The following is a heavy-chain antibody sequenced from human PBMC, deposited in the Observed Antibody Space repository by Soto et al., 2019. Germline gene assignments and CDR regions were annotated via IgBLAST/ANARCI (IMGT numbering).Heavy chain of an antibody. D-gene: IGHD3-10*01. CDR1: GFTFSTYA. Sequence: GGSLRLSCAASGFTFSTYAMSWVRQAPGKGLEWASAISAGGGSTYYADSVKGRFTISRDNSINTLYLQMNSLRTEDTAVYYCARERVYYYGSGSSFNWFDPWGQGTLVTVSP. V-gene: IGHV3-23*01. CDR2: ISAGGGST. CDR3: ARERVYYYGSGSSFNWFDP. J-gene: IGHJ5*02.